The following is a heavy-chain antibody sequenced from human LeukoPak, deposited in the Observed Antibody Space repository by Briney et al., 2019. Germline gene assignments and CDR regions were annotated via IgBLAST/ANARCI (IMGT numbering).Heavy chain of an antibody. Sequence: PSETLSLTCAVYGGSFSGYYWSWIRQPPGKGLEWIGEINHSGSTNYNPSLKSRVSISIDTSKNQFSLKLMSVTAADTAVYYCARDSGTTGEVKFDPWGQGTLVTVSS. CDR3: ARDSGTTGEVKFDP. D-gene: IGHD3-10*01. J-gene: IGHJ5*02. CDR1: GGSFSGYY. CDR2: INHSGST. V-gene: IGHV4-34*01.